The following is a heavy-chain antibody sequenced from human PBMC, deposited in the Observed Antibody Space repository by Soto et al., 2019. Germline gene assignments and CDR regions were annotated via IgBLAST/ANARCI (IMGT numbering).Heavy chain of an antibody. CDR1: GGSMSSYY. D-gene: IGHD2-15*01. CDR3: EAAPRY. J-gene: IGHJ4*02. CDR2: IYDSGST. Sequence: SETLSLTCTVSGGSMSSYYWSWIRQPPGKGLEWIGYIYDSGSTNYNPSLKTRVTISVDTSKNQFSPRLTSVTAADTAVHYCEAAPRYWGQGTLVTVSS. V-gene: IGHV4-59*01.